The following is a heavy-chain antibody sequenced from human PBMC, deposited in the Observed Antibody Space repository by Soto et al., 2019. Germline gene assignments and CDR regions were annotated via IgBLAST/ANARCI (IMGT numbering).Heavy chain of an antibody. J-gene: IGHJ4*02. CDR1: GGTFSSYT. CDR3: ARDLGCSSTSCYYNY. CDR2: IIPILGIA. D-gene: IGHD2-2*01. V-gene: IGHV1-69*04. Sequence: ASVKVSCKASGGTFSSYTISWVRQAPGQGLEWMGRIIPILGIANYAQKFQGRVRITADKSTSTAYMELSSLRSEDTAVYYCARDLGCSSTSCYYNYWGQGTLVTVSS.